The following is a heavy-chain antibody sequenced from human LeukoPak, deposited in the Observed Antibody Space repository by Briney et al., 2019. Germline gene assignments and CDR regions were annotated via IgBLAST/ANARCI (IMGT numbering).Heavy chain of an antibody. D-gene: IGHD3-22*01. J-gene: IGHJ4*02. CDR2: ISSGSSYI. CDR3: ARDYDSSAEDHFDY. CDR1: GFTFSSYS. Sequence: PGGSLRLSCAASGFTFSSYSMKWVRQAPGKGLEWVSSISSGSSYIYYADSVKGRFTVSRDNAKNSLYLQMSSLRAEDTAVYYCARDYDSSAEDHFDYWGQGTLVTVSS. V-gene: IGHV3-21*01.